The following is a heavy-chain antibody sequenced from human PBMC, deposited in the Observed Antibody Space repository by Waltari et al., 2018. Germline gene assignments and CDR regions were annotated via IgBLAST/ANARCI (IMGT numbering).Heavy chain of an antibody. Sequence: EVDLVQSGGGLVQPGRSLTLSCRGSGFPFRANGLSWFRQAPGKGVVLVGFHRPLDYIEPTKYAAPGRGRFHISRDDSESIAYLQMNSLKKEDTAVYYCAKSLDATTMTASDYWGQGTLVTVSS. V-gene: IGHV3-49*03. CDR3: AKSLDATTMTASDY. CDR2: HRPLDYIEPT. CDR1: GFPFRANG. J-gene: IGHJ4*02.